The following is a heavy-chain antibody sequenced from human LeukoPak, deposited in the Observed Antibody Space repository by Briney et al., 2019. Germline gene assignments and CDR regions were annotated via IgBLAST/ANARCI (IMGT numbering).Heavy chain of an antibody. V-gene: IGHV4-34*01. D-gene: IGHD3-22*01. CDR2: IYHSGST. CDR3: ARQYWDDSKFDY. CDR1: GGSFSGYY. Sequence: PSETLSLTCAVYGGSFSGYYWSWIRQPPGKGLEWIGNIYHSGSTYYNPSLKSRVTISVDTSKNQFSLKLSSVTAADTAVYYCARQYWDDSKFDYWGQGTLVTVSS. J-gene: IGHJ5*01.